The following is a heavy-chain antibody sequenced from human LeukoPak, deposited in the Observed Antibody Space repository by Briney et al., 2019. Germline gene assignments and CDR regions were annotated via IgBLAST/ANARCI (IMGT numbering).Heavy chain of an antibody. J-gene: IGHJ4*02. Sequence: GESLRLSCAASGFTFSTYSMTWVRQGPGKGLEWVSSIYPNGGSTFYADSVKGRFTISRDNSKNTLYLQMSSLRTEDTAIYYCTKDVVPDSGWDIDYWGQGTLVTVSS. CDR3: TKDVVPDSGWDIDY. CDR1: GFTFSTYS. CDR2: IYPNGGST. D-gene: IGHD6-19*01. V-gene: IGHV3-23*01.